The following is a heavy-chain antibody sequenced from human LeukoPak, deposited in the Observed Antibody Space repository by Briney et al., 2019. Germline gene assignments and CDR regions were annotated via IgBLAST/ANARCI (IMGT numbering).Heavy chain of an antibody. CDR3: ARAVVPAAMRGNWFDP. CDR2: IYYSGST. D-gene: IGHD2-2*01. V-gene: IGHV4-59*01. J-gene: IGHJ5*02. Sequence: SSETLSLTCTVSGGSISSYYWSWIRQPPGKGLEWIGYIYYSGSTNYNPSLKSRVTISVDTSKNQFSLKLSSVTAADTAVYYCARAVVPAAMRGNWFDPWGQGTLATVSS. CDR1: GGSISSYY.